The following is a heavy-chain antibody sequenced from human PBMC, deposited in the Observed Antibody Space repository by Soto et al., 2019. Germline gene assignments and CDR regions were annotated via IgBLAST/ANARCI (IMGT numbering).Heavy chain of an antibody. CDR1: GFTFSSYS. CDR2: ISSSSSYI. V-gene: IGHV3-21*01. Sequence: GGSLRLSCAASGFTFSSYSMNWVRQAPGKGLEWVSSISSSSSYIYYADSVKGRFTISRDNAKNSLYLQMNSLRAEDTAVYYCALVVADAFDIWSQGTMVTVSS. CDR3: ALVVADAFDI. J-gene: IGHJ3*02. D-gene: IGHD2-15*01.